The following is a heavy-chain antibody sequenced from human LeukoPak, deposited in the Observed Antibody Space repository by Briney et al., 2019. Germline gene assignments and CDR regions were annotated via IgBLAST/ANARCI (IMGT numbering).Heavy chain of an antibody. D-gene: IGHD2-15*01. Sequence: GGSLRLSCAASGFTFSSYSMNWVRQAPGKGLEWVSYISSSSSTIYYADSVKGRFTISRDNAKNSLYLQMNSLRAEDTAVYYCARITLDCSGGSCYGADPWGQGTLVTVSS. CDR1: GFTFSSYS. CDR2: ISSSSSTI. V-gene: IGHV3-48*01. J-gene: IGHJ5*02. CDR3: ARITLDCSGGSCYGADP.